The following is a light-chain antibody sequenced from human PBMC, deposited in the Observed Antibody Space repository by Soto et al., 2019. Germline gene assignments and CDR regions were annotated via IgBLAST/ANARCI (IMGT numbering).Light chain of an antibody. CDR2: DTS. CDR1: QSVSSY. J-gene: IGKJ5*01. Sequence: EIVLTQSPATLSLSPGERATLSCRASQSVSSYLACYQQKPGQAPRLLIFDTSNRATGIPARFSGSGSGTDFTLTISGLEPEDFAVYYCQQRTNRPPITFGQGTRLEI. V-gene: IGKV3-11*01. CDR3: QQRTNRPPIT.